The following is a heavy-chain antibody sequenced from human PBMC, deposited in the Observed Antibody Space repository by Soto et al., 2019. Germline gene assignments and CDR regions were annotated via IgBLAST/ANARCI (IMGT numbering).Heavy chain of an antibody. CDR2: ISWNSGCI. CDR3: VKDIHEQWLVSHFEY. CDR1: GFTFESYA. V-gene: IGHV3-9*01. D-gene: IGHD6-19*01. J-gene: IGHJ4*02. Sequence: EVQLVESGGGSVQPGRSLRLSCVASGFTFESYAMHWVRQVPGKGLEWVSGISWNSGCIGYEDSVKGRLTISKDNAQKSLYLEMNSLRVEDTAFYYCVKDIHEQWLVSHFEYWGQGALVTVSS.